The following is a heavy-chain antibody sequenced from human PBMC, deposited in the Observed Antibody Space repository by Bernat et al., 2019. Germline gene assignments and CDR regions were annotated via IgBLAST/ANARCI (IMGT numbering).Heavy chain of an antibody. D-gene: IGHD1-26*01. V-gene: IGHV1-46*01. CDR3: AREFEGGRFDY. CDR2: INTGAGNT. CDR1: GYTFTSYY. Sequence: QVQLVESGAEVKKPGASVKISCKAAGYTFTSYYIHWVRQAPGQGLEWMGIINTGAGNTNYAQKFRDRVTMTRDTSTSTVYMELNSLRSEDTAVYHCAREFEGGRFDYWGQGTLLTVSS. J-gene: IGHJ4*02.